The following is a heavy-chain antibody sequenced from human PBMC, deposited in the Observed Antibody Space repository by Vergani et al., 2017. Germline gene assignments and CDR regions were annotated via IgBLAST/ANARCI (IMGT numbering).Heavy chain of an antibody. CDR1: GGTFSSYA. J-gene: IGHJ6*04. CDR2: IIPIFGTA. Sequence: QVQLVQSGAEVKKPGSSVKVSCKASGGTFSSYAISWVRQAPGQGLEWMGGIIPIFGTAKYAQKFQGRVTITADEFTSTAYMELTSRRSEDTAVYYCARDCSGGSRYSYGLDVWGKGTTITVSS. D-gene: IGHD2-15*01. V-gene: IGHV1-69*12. CDR3: ARDCSGGSRYSYGLDV.